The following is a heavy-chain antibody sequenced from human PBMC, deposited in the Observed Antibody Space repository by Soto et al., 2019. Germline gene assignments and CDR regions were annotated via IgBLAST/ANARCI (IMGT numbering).Heavy chain of an antibody. CDR2: IKSKTDGGTT. J-gene: IGHJ3*02. Sequence: GESLKISCAASGFTFSNAWMNWVRQAPGKGLEWVGRIKSKTDGGTTDYTAPVKGRFTISRDDSKNTLYLQMNSLKTEDTAVYYCTTDISNFVPDDAFDIWGQGTMVTVSS. V-gene: IGHV3-15*07. D-gene: IGHD4-4*01. CDR1: GFTFSNAW. CDR3: TTDISNFVPDDAFDI.